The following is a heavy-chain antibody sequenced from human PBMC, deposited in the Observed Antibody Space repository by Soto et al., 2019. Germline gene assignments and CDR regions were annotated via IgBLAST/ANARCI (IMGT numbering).Heavy chain of an antibody. CDR3: ARVVVPAAMGGWFDP. J-gene: IGHJ5*02. Sequence: SETLSLTCAVYGGSFSGYYWSWIRQPPGKGLEWIGEINHSGSTNYNPSLKSRVTIPVDTSKNQFSLKLSSVTAADTAVYYCARVVVPAAMGGWFDPWGQGTLVTVSS. CDR2: INHSGST. CDR1: GGSFSGYY. D-gene: IGHD2-2*01. V-gene: IGHV4-34*01.